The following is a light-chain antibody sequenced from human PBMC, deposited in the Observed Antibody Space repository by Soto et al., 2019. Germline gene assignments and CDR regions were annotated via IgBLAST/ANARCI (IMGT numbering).Light chain of an antibody. CDR2: ATS. CDR3: QKYNSAPLN. V-gene: IGKV1-27*01. Sequence: DVQMTQSPSSLSAFVGDRVTITCRAGQGIAPYLAWFQQKPGKVPKLLIYATSTLQSGVPSRFSGSGSGTASTLTINSLHPEDGGTYYCQKYNSAPLNFGGGTKVEIK. J-gene: IGKJ4*01. CDR1: QGIAPY.